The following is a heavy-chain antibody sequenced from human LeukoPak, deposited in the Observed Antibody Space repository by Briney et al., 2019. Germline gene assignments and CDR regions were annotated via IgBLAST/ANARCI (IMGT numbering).Heavy chain of an antibody. V-gene: IGHV1-2*02. CDR1: GYTFTGYY. CDR3: ARGTSLVPAAIIY. Sequence: ASVKVSCKASGYTFTGYYMHWVRQAPGQGLEGMGWINPNSGGTNYAQKFQGRVTMTRDTSISTAYMELSRLRSDDTAVYYCARGTSLVPAAIIYWGQGTLVTVSS. CDR2: INPNSGGT. D-gene: IGHD2-2*01. J-gene: IGHJ4*02.